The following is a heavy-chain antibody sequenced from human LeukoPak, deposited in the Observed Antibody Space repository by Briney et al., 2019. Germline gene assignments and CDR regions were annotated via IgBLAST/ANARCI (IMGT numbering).Heavy chain of an antibody. Sequence: SSETLSLTCTVSGGSISSGNYYWSWIRQPAGRGLEWIGRIYPSGYTNYNPSLKGRVTISVDTPKNQFSLKLSSVTAADTAVYYCAALQEDTAMVTDYWGQGTLVTVSS. CDR2: IYPSGYT. V-gene: IGHV4-61*02. CDR3: AALQEDTAMVTDY. J-gene: IGHJ4*02. D-gene: IGHD5-18*01. CDR1: GGSISSGNYY.